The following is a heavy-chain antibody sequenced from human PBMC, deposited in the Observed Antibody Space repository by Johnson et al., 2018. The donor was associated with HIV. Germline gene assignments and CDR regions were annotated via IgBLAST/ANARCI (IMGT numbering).Heavy chain of an antibody. V-gene: IGHV3-11*01. D-gene: IGHD2-15*01. J-gene: IGHJ3*02. Sequence: QVQLVESGGGVVQPGRSLRLSCAASGFTFSDAWMSWVRQAPGKGLEWISYISGSSSTIYYADYVKGRFTISRDNAKNSLYLQMNSLRAEDTALYYWARDGSGNAFDIWGQGTMVTVSS. CDR3: ARDGSGNAFDI. CDR1: GFTFSDAW. CDR2: ISGSSSTI.